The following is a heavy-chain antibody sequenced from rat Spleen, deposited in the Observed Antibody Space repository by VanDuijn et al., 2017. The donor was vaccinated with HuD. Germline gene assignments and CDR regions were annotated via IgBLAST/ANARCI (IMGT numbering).Heavy chain of an antibody. Sequence: EVQLVESGGGLVQPGRSLKLSCAASGFTFSPFAMAWVRQAPKKGLEWVATITSGGSNTYYPDSVKGRFTISRDNAKSTLYLQMDSLRSEDTATYYCTTLGTIAAISTYWGQGVMVTVSS. J-gene: IGHJ2*01. V-gene: IGHV5-7*01. CDR2: ITSGGSNT. CDR3: TTLGTIAAISTY. CDR1: GFTFSPFA. D-gene: IGHD1-2*01.